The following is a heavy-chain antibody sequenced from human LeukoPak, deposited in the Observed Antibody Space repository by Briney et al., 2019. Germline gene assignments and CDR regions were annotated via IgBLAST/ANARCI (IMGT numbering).Heavy chain of an antibody. CDR3: AKGIREVDISYDD. J-gene: IGHJ4*02. CDR1: GLTFSNYA. CDR2: IYYSGGST. D-gene: IGHD1-14*01. Sequence: GGSLRLSCAASGLTFSNYAMSWVRQAPGKGLEWVSAIYYSGGSTYYADSVKGRFTISRDNSKNTLYQKMNALRAEDTAVYYCAKGIREVDISYDDWGQGALVTVSS. V-gene: IGHV3-23*05.